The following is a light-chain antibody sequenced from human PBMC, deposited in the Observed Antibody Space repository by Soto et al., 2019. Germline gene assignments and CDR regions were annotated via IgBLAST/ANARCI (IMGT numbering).Light chain of an antibody. V-gene: IGKV3-15*01. CDR2: AAS. CDR1: QSVSSK. J-gene: IGKJ1*01. Sequence: EIVMTQSPATLSVSPGERATLACRASQSVSSKIVWYQQKSGQAPRLLIYAASTRATGVPARFTGSGSGTEFTLTTTSLQSADFAVYYCQQYSNWPNTFGQGSRVEIK. CDR3: QQYSNWPNT.